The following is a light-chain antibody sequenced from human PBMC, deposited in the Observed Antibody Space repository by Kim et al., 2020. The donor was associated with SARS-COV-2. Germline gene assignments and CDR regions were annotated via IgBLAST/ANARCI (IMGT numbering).Light chain of an antibody. J-gene: IGKJ1*01. CDR2: GAS. V-gene: IGKV3-20*01. CDR3: QQYGNSRM. CDR1: ETVSSNY. Sequence: EIVLTQSPGTLSLSPGERATLSCRASETVSSNYLAWYQQKPGQAPRLLIYGASSGATGIPDRFSGSGSGTDFTLTINRLEPEDFAVYYCQQYGNSRMFGQGTKVDIK.